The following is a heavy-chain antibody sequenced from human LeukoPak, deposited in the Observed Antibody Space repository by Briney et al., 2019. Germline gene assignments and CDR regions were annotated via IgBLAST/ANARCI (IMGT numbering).Heavy chain of an antibody. CDR1: GYTFTSYA. CDR2: INAGNGNT. J-gene: IGHJ4*02. Sequence: ASVKVSCKASGYTFTSYAMHWVRQAPGQRLEWMGWINAGNGNTKYSQEFQGRVTITRDTSASTAYMELSSLRSEDMAVYYCARWRSGWGAFDYWGQGTLVTVSS. V-gene: IGHV1-3*03. D-gene: IGHD6-19*01. CDR3: ARWRSGWGAFDY.